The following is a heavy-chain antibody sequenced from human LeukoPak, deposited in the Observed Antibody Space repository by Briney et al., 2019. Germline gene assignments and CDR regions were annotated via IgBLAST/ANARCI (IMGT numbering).Heavy chain of an antibody. V-gene: IGHV3-7*01. CDR2: IVPDGSEK. Sequence: GGSLRLSCAASGFTFSSYWMTWVRQAPGKGLEWVANIVPDGSEKYYVESVRGRFTISRDNAKNSLYLQMKSLRAEDTAVYYCARAIDSSGYYFYYYYYYMDVWGKGTTVTVSS. CDR1: GFTFSSYW. CDR3: ARAIDSSGYYFYYYYYYMDV. J-gene: IGHJ6*03. D-gene: IGHD3-22*01.